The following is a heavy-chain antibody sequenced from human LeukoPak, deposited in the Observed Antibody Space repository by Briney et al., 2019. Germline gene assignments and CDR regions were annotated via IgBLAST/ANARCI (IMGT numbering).Heavy chain of an antibody. CDR2: IYYSGST. J-gene: IGHJ3*02. V-gene: IGHV4-39*07. D-gene: IGHD2-2*01. CDR1: GGSISSSSYY. Sequence: KASETLSLTCTVSGGSISSSSYYWGWIRQPPGKGLEWIGSIYYSGSTHYNPSLKSRATMSVDTSKNQVSLKMTSVTVADTAVYYCARPSIPSAAASALDIWGQGTMVTVSS. CDR3: ARPSIPSAAASALDI.